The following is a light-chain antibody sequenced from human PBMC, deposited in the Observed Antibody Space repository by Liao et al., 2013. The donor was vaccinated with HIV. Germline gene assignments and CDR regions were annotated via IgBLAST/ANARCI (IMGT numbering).Light chain of an antibody. V-gene: IGLV3-21*04. J-gene: IGLJ2*01. CDR3: QLWGGTSAQVL. CDR1: NIGSKS. CDR2: HDD. Sequence: SYELTQPPSVSVAPGKTARITCGTNNIGSKSVHWYQQKPGQAPLLVIFHDDDRPSGIPERFSGSNSATMATLTISRVEPGDEAVYYCQLWGGTSAQVLFGGGTQLTVL.